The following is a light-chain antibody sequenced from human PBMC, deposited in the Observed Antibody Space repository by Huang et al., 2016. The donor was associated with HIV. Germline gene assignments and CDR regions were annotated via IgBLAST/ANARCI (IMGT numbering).Light chain of an antibody. J-gene: IGKJ5*01. V-gene: IGKV1-9*01. CDR1: QDIKTN. CDR2: AAS. Sequence: IQLTQSPSSLSASVGDRVTITCRASQDIKTNLAWYQQKPGKAPKVLIYAASTLQSGVPSRFSGSASGIYFSLTINNLQPEDFATYYCQQLDTYPITFGQGTRLDI. CDR3: QQLDTYPIT.